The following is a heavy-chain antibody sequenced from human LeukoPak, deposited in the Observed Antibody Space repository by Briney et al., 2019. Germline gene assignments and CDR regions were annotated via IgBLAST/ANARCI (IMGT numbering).Heavy chain of an antibody. J-gene: IGHJ4*02. V-gene: IGHV3-7*01. CDR3: ARWRCSSTSCFFDY. CDR1: GFTFSSYW. CDR2: IKQGGSEN. Sequence: GGSLRLSCVASGFTFSSYWMSWVRQAPGKGLEWVANIKQGGSENYYVDSVKGRFMISRDNAKNSLFLQMNSLRAEDTAIYYCARWRCSSTSCFFDYWGQGTLVTVSS. D-gene: IGHD2-2*01.